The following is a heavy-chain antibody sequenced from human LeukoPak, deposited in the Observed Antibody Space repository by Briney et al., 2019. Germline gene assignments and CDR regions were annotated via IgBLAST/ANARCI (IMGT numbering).Heavy chain of an antibody. CDR2: INPNSGGT. V-gene: IGHV1-2*02. CDR3: ARDSQNYYYGSGSDRSNWFDP. Sequence: ASVKVSCKASGYTFTNFDINWVRQATGQGLEWMGWINPNSGGTNYAQKFQGRVTMTRDTSISTAYMELSRLRSEDTAVYYCARDSQNYYYGSGSDRSNWFDPWGQGTLVTVSS. J-gene: IGHJ5*02. D-gene: IGHD3-10*01. CDR1: GYTFTNFD.